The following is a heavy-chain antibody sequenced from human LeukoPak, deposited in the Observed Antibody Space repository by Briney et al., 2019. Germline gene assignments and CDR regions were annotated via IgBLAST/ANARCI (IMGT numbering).Heavy chain of an antibody. CDR1: GGSISSGGYY. D-gene: IGHD6-6*01. CDR2: IYHSGST. CDR3: ARVRWSIAARPGRFDP. Sequence: SETLSLTCTVSGGSISSGGYYWSWIRQPPGKGLEWIGYIYHSGSTYYNPSLKSRVTISVDRSKNQFSLKLSSVTAADTAVYYCARVRWSIAARPGRFDPWGQGTLVTVSS. J-gene: IGHJ5*02. V-gene: IGHV4-30-2*01.